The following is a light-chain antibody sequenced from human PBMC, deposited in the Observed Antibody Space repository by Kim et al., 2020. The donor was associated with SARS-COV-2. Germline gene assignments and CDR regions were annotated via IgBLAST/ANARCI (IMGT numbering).Light chain of an antibody. V-gene: IGLV3-19*01. Sequence: SSELTQDPAVSVALGQTVRITCQGDSLRSYYSNWYQQKPGRAPVLVIYGKNNRPSGIPDRFSGSSSGNTASLTITGAQAEDEADYYCNSRDSSGDHLRVF. CDR2: GKN. CDR3: NSRDSSGDHLRV. CDR1: SLRSYY. J-gene: IGLJ3*02.